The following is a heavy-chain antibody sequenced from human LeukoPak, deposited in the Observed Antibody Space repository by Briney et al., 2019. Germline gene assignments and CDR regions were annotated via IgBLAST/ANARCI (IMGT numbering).Heavy chain of an antibody. CDR3: ARHRHSSSWYLFDY. CDR1: GDSISSGGYS. CDR2: IYYSGST. J-gene: IGHJ4*02. D-gene: IGHD6-13*01. Sequence: SETLSLTCAVSGDSISSGGYSWSWIRQPPGKGLEWIGYIYYSGSTNYNPSLKSRVTISVDTSKNQFSLKLSSVTAADTAVYYCARHRHSSSWYLFDYWGQGTLVTVSS. V-gene: IGHV4-61*08.